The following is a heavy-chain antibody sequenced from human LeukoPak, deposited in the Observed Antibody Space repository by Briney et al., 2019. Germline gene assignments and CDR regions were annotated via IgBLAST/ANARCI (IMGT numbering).Heavy chain of an antibody. J-gene: IGHJ4*02. CDR2: INPSGGST. V-gene: IGHV1-46*01. Sequence: ASVSVSCKASGYTFTSYYMHWVRQAPGQGLEGMGIINPSGGSTSYAQKFQGRVTMTRDTSTSTVYMELSSLRSEDTAVYYCARDYYDSSGHYSRGGYWGQGTLVTVSS. CDR3: ARDYYDSSGHYSRGGY. D-gene: IGHD3-22*01. CDR1: GYTFTSYY.